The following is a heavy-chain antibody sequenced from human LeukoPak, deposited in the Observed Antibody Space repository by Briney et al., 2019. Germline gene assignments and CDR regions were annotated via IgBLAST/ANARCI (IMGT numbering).Heavy chain of an antibody. CDR2: ISSSAATT. CDR1: GFRFSDYY. D-gene: IGHD1-7*01. V-gene: IGHV3-11*01. Sequence: PGGSLRLSCVTSGFRFSDYYMMWIRQAPGKGPEWVAHISSSAATTLYADSVKGRFTVSRDNAKNSLYLEMTSLRAEDTAVYYCAAKVELRSNGPYFNSWGQGTLVTVSS. J-gene: IGHJ4*02. CDR3: AAKVELRSNGPYFNS.